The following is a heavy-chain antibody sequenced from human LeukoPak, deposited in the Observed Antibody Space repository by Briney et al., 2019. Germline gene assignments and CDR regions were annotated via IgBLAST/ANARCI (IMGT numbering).Heavy chain of an antibody. CDR2: IRSKTDGGTT. D-gene: IGHD6-19*01. CDR1: GFTFSNAW. J-gene: IGHJ4*02. V-gene: IGHV3-15*01. CDR3: TTDPSIGSIAVAGTRYFDY. Sequence: GGSLRLSCAASGFTFSNAWMSWVRQAPGKGLEWVGRIRSKTDGGTTDYAAPVKGRFTISRDDSKNTLYLQMNSLKTEDTAVYYCTTDPSIGSIAVAGTRYFDYWGQGTLVTVSS.